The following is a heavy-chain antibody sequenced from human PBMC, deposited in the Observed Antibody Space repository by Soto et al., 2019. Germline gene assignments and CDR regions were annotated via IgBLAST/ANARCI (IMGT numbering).Heavy chain of an antibody. J-gene: IGHJ6*02. Sequence: HPGGSLRLSCAASGFTFSSYGMHWVRQAPGKGLEWVAVISYDGSNKYYADSVKGRFTISRDNSKNTLYLQMNSLRAEDTAVYYCAKSILWFGELFNYYYGMDVWGQGTTVTVSS. V-gene: IGHV3-30*18. CDR3: AKSILWFGELFNYYYGMDV. CDR2: ISYDGSNK. CDR1: GFTFSSYG. D-gene: IGHD3-10*01.